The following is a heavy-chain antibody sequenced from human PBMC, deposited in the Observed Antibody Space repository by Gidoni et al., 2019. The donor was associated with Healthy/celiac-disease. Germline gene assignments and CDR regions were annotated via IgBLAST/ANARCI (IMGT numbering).Heavy chain of an antibody. CDR1: GFTFSRYA. CDR3: AKDQGFWSGYSSGGMDV. Sequence: EVQLLESGGGLVQPGGSLRLSCAASGFTFSRYAMSWVRQAPGKGLEWVSAISGSGGSTYYADSVKGRFTISRDNSKNTLYLQMNSLRAEDTAVYYCAKDQGFWSGYSSGGMDVWGQGTTVTVSS. V-gene: IGHV3-23*01. J-gene: IGHJ6*02. CDR2: ISGSGGST. D-gene: IGHD3-3*01.